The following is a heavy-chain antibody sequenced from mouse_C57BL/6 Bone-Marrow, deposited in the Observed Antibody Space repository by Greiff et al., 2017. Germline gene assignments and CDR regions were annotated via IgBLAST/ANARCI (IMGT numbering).Heavy chain of an antibody. CDR2: IYPRSGNT. D-gene: IGHD1-1*01. CDR3: AGEGLHYYGIPDWFAY. J-gene: IGHJ3*01. V-gene: IGHV1-81*01. CDR1: GYTFTSYG. Sequence: QVQLQQSGAELARPGASVKLSCKASGYTFTSYGISWVKQRTGQGLEWIGEIYPRSGNTYYNEKFKGKATLTADKSSSTAYMELRSLTSEDSAVYFCAGEGLHYYGIPDWFAYGGQGTLVTVSA.